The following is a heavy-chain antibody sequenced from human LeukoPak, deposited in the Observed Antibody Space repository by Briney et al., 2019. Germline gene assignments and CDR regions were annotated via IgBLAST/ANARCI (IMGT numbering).Heavy chain of an antibody. CDR2: TSGSGGST. J-gene: IGHJ5*02. D-gene: IGHD6-13*01. V-gene: IGHV3-23*01. Sequence: PGGSLRLSCAASGFTFSSYAMSWVRQAPGKGLEWVSATSGSGGSTYYADSVKGRFTISRDNSKNTLYLQMNSLRAEDTAVYYCAKGGYSSSWNWFDPWGQGTLVTVSS. CDR1: GFTFSSYA. CDR3: AKGGYSSSWNWFDP.